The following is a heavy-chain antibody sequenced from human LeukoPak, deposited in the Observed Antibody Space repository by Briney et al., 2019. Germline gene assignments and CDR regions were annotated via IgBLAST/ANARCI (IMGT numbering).Heavy chain of an antibody. CDR2: ISAGCGTI. CDR1: GISFSSNN. Sequence: GGSLRLSCAASGISFSSNNMYWVRQAPGGGLEWVSYISAGCGTISSADSVKGRFIISRDNAKNSLYLQMNSLRVEDPAVYFCARDLGLRRMIWGRGTLVAVSS. V-gene: IGHV3-48*04. CDR3: ARDLGLRRMI. J-gene: IGHJ2*01. D-gene: IGHD5-12*01.